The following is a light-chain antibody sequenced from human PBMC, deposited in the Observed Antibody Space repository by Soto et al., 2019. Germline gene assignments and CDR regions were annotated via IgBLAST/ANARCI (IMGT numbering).Light chain of an antibody. CDR1: QSLTNSY. V-gene: IGKV3-20*01. CDR2: DTS. Sequence: PGNRATLSCRASQSLTNSYTARYHVKPGQAPRSLIYDTSSRALGIPDRFSGSGSATDFTLTITRLEPEDFAAFYYQQYGTSESIFGQGTRLEI. J-gene: IGKJ5*01. CDR3: QQYGTSESI.